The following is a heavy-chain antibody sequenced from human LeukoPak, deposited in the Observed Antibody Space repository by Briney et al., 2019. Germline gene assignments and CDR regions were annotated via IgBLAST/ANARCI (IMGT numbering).Heavy chain of an antibody. Sequence: PGGSLRLSCAASGFTFSSYAMSWVRQAPGKGLEWVSAISGSGGSRYYADSVKGRFTISRDNSKSTLYLQMNSLRAEDTAVYYCAKDQQVTTIFTIDYWGQGTLVTVSS. D-gene: IGHD4-17*01. CDR3: AKDQQVTTIFTIDY. CDR2: ISGSGGSR. CDR1: GFTFSSYA. J-gene: IGHJ4*02. V-gene: IGHV3-23*01.